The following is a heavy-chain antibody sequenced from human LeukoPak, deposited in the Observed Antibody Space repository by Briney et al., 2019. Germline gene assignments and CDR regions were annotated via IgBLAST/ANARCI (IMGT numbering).Heavy chain of an antibody. J-gene: IGHJ4*02. CDR2: IYYNGST. CDR3: ARHPRWYSSGWLYYFDS. V-gene: IGHV4-59*08. Sequence: SETLSLTCTVSGGSISSYYWSWIRQPPGKGLEWIAYIYYNGSTNYNPSLKSRVTISVDTSKNQFSLKLRFVTAADTAVYYCARHPRWYSSGWLYYFDSWGQGTLVTVSS. CDR1: GGSISSYY. D-gene: IGHD6-19*01.